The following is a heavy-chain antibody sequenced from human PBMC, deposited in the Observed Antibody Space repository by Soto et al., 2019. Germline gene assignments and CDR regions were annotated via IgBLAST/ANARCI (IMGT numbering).Heavy chain of an antibody. V-gene: IGHV3-48*01. CDR2: ISSSSSTI. J-gene: IGHJ5*02. CDR1: GFTFSSYS. D-gene: IGHD2-15*01. Sequence: GGSLRLSCAASGFTFSSYSMNWVRQAPGKGLEWVSYISSSSSTIYYADSVKGRFTISRDKAKNSLYLQMNSLRAEDTAVYYCARDSAYSSGGSCYSNHRNWFDPWGQGTLVTVSS. CDR3: ARDSAYSSGGSCYSNHRNWFDP.